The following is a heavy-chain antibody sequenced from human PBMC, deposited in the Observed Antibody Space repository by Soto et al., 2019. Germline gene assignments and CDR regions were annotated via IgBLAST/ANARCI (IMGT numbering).Heavy chain of an antibody. Sequence: EVQLLESGGGLVQPGGSLRLSCAASGFTFSSYAMSWVRQAPGKGLEWVSAISGSGGSTYYADSVKGRFTISRDNSKNTLYLQINSLSAEDTAVYYCAKGQWVYDSSGYTWGQGTLVTVSS. D-gene: IGHD3-22*01. CDR1: GFTFSSYA. V-gene: IGHV3-23*01. CDR3: AKGQWVYDSSGYT. J-gene: IGHJ5*02. CDR2: ISGSGGST.